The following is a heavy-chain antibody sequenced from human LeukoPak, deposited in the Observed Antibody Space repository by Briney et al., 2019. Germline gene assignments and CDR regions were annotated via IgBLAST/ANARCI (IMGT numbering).Heavy chain of an antibody. Sequence: ASVKVSCKASGYTFTSYGVSWVRQAPGQGLEWLGWISAYNGDTNYAQNFQGRVTMTTDASTSTAYMELRSLRSDDTAVYYCVRVTGTMYGLSVSSRPFDYWGQGTLVTVSS. D-gene: IGHD1/OR15-1a*01. CDR2: ISAYNGDT. V-gene: IGHV1-18*01. CDR3: VRVTGTMYGLSVSSRPFDY. CDR1: GYTFTSYG. J-gene: IGHJ4*02.